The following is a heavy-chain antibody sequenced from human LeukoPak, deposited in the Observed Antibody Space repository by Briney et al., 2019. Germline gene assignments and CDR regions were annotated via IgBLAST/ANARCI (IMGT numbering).Heavy chain of an antibody. CDR1: GGSISGYY. J-gene: IGHJ4*02. CDR3: ARRPFATPFDY. D-gene: IGHD2-15*01. CDR2: MYETGHT. Sequence: SETLSLTCSVSGGSISGYYWSWIRQPPGQGLEWIGYMYETGHTMYNSSLKSRATMSLDTSKNHFSLRLTFVTAADTAVYYCARRPFATPFDYWGPGTLVTVSS. V-gene: IGHV4-59*08.